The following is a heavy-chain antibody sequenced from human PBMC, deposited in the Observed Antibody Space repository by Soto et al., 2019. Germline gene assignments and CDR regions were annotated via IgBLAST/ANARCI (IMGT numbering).Heavy chain of an antibody. Sequence: PGGSLRLSCGASGFTFISYGMHWVRQAPGKGLEWVAVIWYDGSNKYYADSVKGRFTISRDNSKNTLYLQMNSLRAEDTAVYYCARERGGVAVAGPYYYYYYGMDVWGQGTTVTVSS. J-gene: IGHJ6*02. CDR2: IWYDGSNK. V-gene: IGHV3-33*01. CDR1: GFTFISYG. D-gene: IGHD6-19*01. CDR3: ARERGGVAVAGPYYYYYYGMDV.